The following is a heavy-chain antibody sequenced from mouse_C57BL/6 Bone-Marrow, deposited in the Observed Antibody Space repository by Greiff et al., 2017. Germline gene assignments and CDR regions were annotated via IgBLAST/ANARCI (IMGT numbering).Heavy chain of an antibody. V-gene: IGHV1-69*01. CDR3: ARGYYGSSLYAMDY. Sequence: VQLQQPGAELVMPGASVKLSCKASGYTFTSYWMHWVKQRPGQGLEWIGEIDPSDSYTNYNQKFKGKSTLTVDKSSSTAYMQLSSLTSEDSAVYDCARGYYGSSLYAMDYWGQGTSVTVSS. J-gene: IGHJ4*01. CDR1: GYTFTSYW. D-gene: IGHD1-1*01. CDR2: IDPSDSYT.